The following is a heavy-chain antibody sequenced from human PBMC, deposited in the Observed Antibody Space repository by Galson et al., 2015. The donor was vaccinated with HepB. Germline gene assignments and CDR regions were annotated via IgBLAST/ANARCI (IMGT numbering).Heavy chain of an antibody. CDR2: IKPDGSQK. CDR3: TRIAMVPYFDY. D-gene: IGHD3-10*01. Sequence: SMRLSCAASGFNFSSYWMNWVRQAPGKGLEWVANIKPDGSQKYYVDSVKGRFTISRYNAKNSLFLQMNSLRAEDTAVYYCTRIAMVPYFDYWGQGTLVTVSS. J-gene: IGHJ4*02. CDR1: GFNFSSYW. V-gene: IGHV3-7*05.